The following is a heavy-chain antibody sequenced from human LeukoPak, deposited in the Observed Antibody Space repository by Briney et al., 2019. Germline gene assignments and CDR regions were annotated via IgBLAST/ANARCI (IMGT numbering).Heavy chain of an antibody. CDR3: ARSLPNQWLVRGTFDY. CDR2: IYYSGSP. V-gene: IGHV4-59*01. J-gene: IGHJ4*02. D-gene: IGHD6-19*01. Sequence: SETLSLTCTVSGGSISSYYWSWIWEPPGKGLEWIGYIYYSGSPNSNCSLKSRVTISVDTSKNQFSLKLSSVTAADTAVYYCARSLPNQWLVRGTFDYWGQGTLVTVSS. CDR1: GGSISSYY.